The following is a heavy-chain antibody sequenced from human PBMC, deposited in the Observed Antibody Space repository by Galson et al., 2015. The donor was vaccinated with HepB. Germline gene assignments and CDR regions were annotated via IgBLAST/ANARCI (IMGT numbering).Heavy chain of an antibody. V-gene: IGHV4-39*01. D-gene: IGHD3-22*01. J-gene: IGHJ5*02. CDR3: ARHHYYDSSGYSNWFDP. CDR1: GGSISSSSYY. CDR2: IYYSGST. Sequence: ETLSLTCTVSGGSISSSSYYWGWIRQPPGKGLEWIGSIYYSGSTYYNPSLKSRVTISVDTSKNQFSLKLSSVTAADTAVYYCARHHYYDSSGYSNWFDPWGQGTLVTVSS.